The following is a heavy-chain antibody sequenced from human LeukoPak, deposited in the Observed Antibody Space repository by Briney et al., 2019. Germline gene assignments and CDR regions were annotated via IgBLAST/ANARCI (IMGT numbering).Heavy chain of an antibody. D-gene: IGHD2-2*01. CDR1: GGSSSGYY. CDR3: ARGLGYCSSTSCWSWFDP. J-gene: IGHJ5*02. Sequence: PSETLSLTCAVYGGSSSGYYWSWIRQPPGKGLEWIGEINHSGSTNYNPSLKSRVTISVDTSKNQLSLKLSSVTAADTAVYYCARGLGYCSSTSCWSWFDPWGQGTLVTVSS. CDR2: INHSGST. V-gene: IGHV4-34*01.